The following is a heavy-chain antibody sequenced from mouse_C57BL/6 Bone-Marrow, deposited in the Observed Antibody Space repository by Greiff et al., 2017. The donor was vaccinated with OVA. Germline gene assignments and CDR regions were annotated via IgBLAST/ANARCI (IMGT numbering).Heavy chain of an antibody. CDR2: ISTYYGDA. Sequence: QVQLQQSGPELVRPGVSVKISCTGSGYTFPDYAMHWVQQRHAKSLEWIGVISTYYGDASYNQKFKDKATMTVDKPSRTAYMELATLTSEDSAVYYCAREGGRGDYWGQGTTLTVSS. V-gene: IGHV1-67*01. CDR3: AREGGRGDY. J-gene: IGHJ2*01. CDR1: GYTFPDYA.